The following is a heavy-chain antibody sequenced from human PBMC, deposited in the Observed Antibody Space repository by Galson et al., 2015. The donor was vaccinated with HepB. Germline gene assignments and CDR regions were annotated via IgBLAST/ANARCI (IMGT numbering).Heavy chain of an antibody. CDR2: IYYSGST. D-gene: IGHD2-15*01. V-gene: IGHV4-39*01. CDR1: GGSISSSSYY. J-gene: IGHJ4*02. CDR3: ARHLVVVAAKGGTFDY. Sequence: SETLSLTCTVSGGSISSSSYYWGWIRQPPGKGLEWIGSIYYSGSTYYNPSLKSRVTISVDTSKNQFSLKLSSVTAADTAVYYCARHLVVVAAKGGTFDYWGQGTLVTVSS.